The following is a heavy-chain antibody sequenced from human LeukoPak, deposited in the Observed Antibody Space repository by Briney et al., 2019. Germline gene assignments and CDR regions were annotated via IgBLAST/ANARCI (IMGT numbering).Heavy chain of an antibody. CDR1: RFTFSNYA. J-gene: IGHJ6*02. CDR2: ISKSGST. V-gene: IGHV3-23*01. Sequence: RGGSLRLSCAASRFTFSNYAMCWVRQAPGKGLEWVSAISKSGSTFYADSVKGRFTISRDNSRNTLYLQMDSLRADDTAVYYCAKARTGFGGDVWGQGTTVTVSS. D-gene: IGHD3-3*01. CDR3: AKARTGFGGDV.